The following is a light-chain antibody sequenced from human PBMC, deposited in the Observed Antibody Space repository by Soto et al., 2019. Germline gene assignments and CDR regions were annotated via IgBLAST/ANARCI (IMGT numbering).Light chain of an antibody. CDR3: QHYNTYSVT. Sequence: DIQMTQSPSTLSASVGDRVTITCRANQTISSWLAWYQQKPGKAPKLLIHKASSLESGVPSRFSGSGSGTEFTLTISSLQPDDFATYYCQHYNTYSVTFGQGTKVEIK. V-gene: IGKV1-5*03. CDR2: KAS. CDR1: QTISSW. J-gene: IGKJ1*01.